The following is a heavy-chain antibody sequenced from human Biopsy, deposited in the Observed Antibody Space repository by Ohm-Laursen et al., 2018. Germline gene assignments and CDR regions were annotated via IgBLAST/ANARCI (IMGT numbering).Heavy chain of an antibody. V-gene: IGHV1-69*13. CDR2: IIPMYRTS. CDR3: ARGRRTSGWPYFAN. CDR1: GGPFVSYA. J-gene: IGHJ4*02. D-gene: IGHD6-19*01. Sequence: SVKVSCKSSGGPFVSYAINWMRQAPGQGPEWMGDIIPMYRTSNYAQKFQGRLTITADEYTSTAYMELNSLTSEDTTVYYCARGRRTSGWPYFANWGQGTLVIVSS.